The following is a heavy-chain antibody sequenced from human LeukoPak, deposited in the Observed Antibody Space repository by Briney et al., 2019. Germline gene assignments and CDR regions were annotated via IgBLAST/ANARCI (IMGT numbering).Heavy chain of an antibody. J-gene: IGHJ4*02. CDR1: GYTLTELS. CDR2: FDPEDGET. Sequence: ASVKVSCKVSGYTLTELSMHWVRQAPGKGLEWLGGFDPEDGETIYAQKFQGRVTMTEDTSTDTAYMELSSLRSEDTAVYYCALIPFPFGELSYYFDYWGQGTLVTVSS. V-gene: IGHV1-24*01. CDR3: ALIPFPFGELSYYFDY. D-gene: IGHD3-10*01.